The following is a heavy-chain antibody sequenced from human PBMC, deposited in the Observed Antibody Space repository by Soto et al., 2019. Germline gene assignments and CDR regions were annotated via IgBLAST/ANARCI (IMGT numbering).Heavy chain of an antibody. CDR2: IIPILGIA. V-gene: IGHV1-69*02. CDR1: GGTFSSYT. CDR3: AGRGLEPGTTGTTRFDY. J-gene: IGHJ4*01. D-gene: IGHD1-1*01. Sequence: ASVKVSCKASGGTFSSYTISWVRQAPGQGLEWMGRIIPILGIANYAQKFQGRVTITADKSTSTAYMELSSLRSEDTAVYYCAGRGLEPGTTGTTRFDYWGHGTLVTVSS.